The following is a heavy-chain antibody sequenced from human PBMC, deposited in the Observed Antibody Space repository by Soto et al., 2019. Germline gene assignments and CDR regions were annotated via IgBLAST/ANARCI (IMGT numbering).Heavy chain of an antibody. CDR2: IVVGSGNT. CDR1: GFTFTSSA. D-gene: IGHD1-26*01. J-gene: IGHJ4*02. CDR3: AADRRYSGSYAY. Sequence: QMQLVQSGPEVKKPGTSVKVSCKASGFTFTSSAVQWVRQARGQRLEWIGWIVVGSGNTNYAQKFQERVTITRDMSTSTAYMELSSLRSEDTAVYYCAADRRYSGSYAYWGQGTLVTVSS. V-gene: IGHV1-58*01.